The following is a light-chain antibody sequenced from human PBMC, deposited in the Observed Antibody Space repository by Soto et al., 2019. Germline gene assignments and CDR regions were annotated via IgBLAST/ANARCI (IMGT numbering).Light chain of an antibody. V-gene: IGKV3-15*01. J-gene: IGKJ1*01. CDR1: QSVSGN. CDR3: QQYNNWPPWT. Sequence: EILFTQSPVTLSLSPGERATLSCRASQSVSGNLAWYQQKPGQAPRLLIYGATTRATGIPARFSGSGSGTDFTLTISSLQSEDFAVYYCQQYNNWPPWTFGQGTKVDIK. CDR2: GAT.